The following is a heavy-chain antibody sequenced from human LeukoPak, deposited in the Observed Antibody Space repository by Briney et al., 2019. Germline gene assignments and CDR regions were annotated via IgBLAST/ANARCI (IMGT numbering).Heavy chain of an antibody. V-gene: IGHV4-4*07. J-gene: IGHJ5*02. Sequence: SETLSLTCTVSGGSISSYYWSWIRQPAGKGLEWIGRIYTSGSTNYNPSLKSRVNMSVDTSKNQFSLKLSSVTAADTAVYYCARDLYQRASYNWFDPWGQGTLVTVSS. D-gene: IGHD1-26*01. CDR1: GGSISSYY. CDR2: IYTSGST. CDR3: ARDLYQRASYNWFDP.